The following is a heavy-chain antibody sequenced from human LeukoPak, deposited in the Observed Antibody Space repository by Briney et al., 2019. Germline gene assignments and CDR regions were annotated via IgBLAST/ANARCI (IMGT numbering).Heavy chain of an antibody. Sequence: PGGSLRLSCAASGFTFSSSAMHWVRQAPGKGLEWVSVISYDGTTKYYTDSVKGRFTIPRDNSNNTLYLQMNSLRAEDTAVYYCARRQLALDYWGQGTLVTVSS. CDR3: ARRQLALDY. J-gene: IGHJ4*02. CDR2: ISYDGTTK. V-gene: IGHV3-30*04. CDR1: GFTFSSSA. D-gene: IGHD1-1*01.